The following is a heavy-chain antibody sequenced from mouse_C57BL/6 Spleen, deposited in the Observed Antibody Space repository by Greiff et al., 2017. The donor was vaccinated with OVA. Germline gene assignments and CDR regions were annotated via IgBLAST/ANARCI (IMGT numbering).Heavy chain of an antibody. CDR1: GDTFTSYW. Sequence: VQLQQPGAELVKPGASVKLSCKASGDTFTSYWMQWVKQRPGQGLEWIGEIDPSDSYTNYNQKFKGKATLTVDTSSSTAYMQLSSLTSEDSAVYYCAIKRGFAYWGQGTLVTVSA. J-gene: IGHJ3*01. CDR2: IDPSDSYT. V-gene: IGHV1-50*01. CDR3: AIKRGFAY.